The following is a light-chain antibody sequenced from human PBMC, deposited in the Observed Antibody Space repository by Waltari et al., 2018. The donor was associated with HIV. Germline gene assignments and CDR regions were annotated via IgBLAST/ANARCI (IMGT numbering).Light chain of an antibody. CDR2: DAS. CDR3: QQSFILPLT. CDR1: QSVSSY. J-gene: IGKJ4*01. Sequence: EIVLTQSPATLSLSPGERATLYCRASQSVSSYLAWYQQKAGQAPRLLIYDASDRATGIPARFSGSGSGTDFTLTISSLQPEDFAIYFCQQSFILPLTFGGGTRVEIK. V-gene: IGKV3-11*01.